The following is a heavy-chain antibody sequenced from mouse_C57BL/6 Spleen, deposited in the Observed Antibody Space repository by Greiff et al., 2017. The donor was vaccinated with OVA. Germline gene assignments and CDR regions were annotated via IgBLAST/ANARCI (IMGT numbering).Heavy chain of an antibody. CDR2: IWTGGGT. CDR1: GFSLTSYA. D-gene: IGHD3-2*02. Sequence: VKLVESGPGLVAPSQSLSITCTVSGFSLTSYAISWVRQPPGKGLEWLGVIWTGGGTNYNSALKSRLSISKDNSKSNVFLKMNSLQTDDTARYYCARMGSSGSYYFDYWGQGTTLTVSS. CDR3: ARMGSSGSYYFDY. V-gene: IGHV2-9-1*01. J-gene: IGHJ2*01.